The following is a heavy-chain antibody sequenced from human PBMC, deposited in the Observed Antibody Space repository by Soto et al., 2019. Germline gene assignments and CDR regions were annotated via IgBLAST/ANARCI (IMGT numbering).Heavy chain of an antibody. CDR2: IDPSDSYT. V-gene: IGHV5-10-1*01. CDR1: GYRFNNYW. CDR3: PPLAPRRQYYSGIDV. J-gene: IGHJ6*02. Sequence: GESLKISCKGSGYRFNNYWITWVRQMPGKGLEWLARIDPSDSYTNYSPSFAGRVTVSVDMSTSTAYLQWSSLQASDTATYYCPPLAPRRQYYSGIDVWAEGTPVTVS.